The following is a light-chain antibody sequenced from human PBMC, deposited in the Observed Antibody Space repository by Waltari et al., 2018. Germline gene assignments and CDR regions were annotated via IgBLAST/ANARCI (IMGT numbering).Light chain of an antibody. CDR1: QSVRSDL. CDR3: QQYGGSPEGFT. Sequence: EVVLTPSPGTPSLSPGVRATLPRRASQSVRSDLLVWYQQKPGRAPKLLIYATSSRATGIPDRFSGSGFGTDFTLTISRLEAEDFAVYYCQQYGGSPEGFTFGPGTTVDFK. CDR2: ATS. V-gene: IGKV3-20*01. J-gene: IGKJ3*01.